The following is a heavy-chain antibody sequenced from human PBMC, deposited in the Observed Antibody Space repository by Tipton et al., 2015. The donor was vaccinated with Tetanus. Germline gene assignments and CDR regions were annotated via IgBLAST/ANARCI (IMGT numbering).Heavy chain of an antibody. J-gene: IGHJ4*02. CDR1: GISVSTSDYY. V-gene: IGHV4-61*08. D-gene: IGHD5-24*01. Sequence: TLSLTCTVSGISVSTSDYYWSWVRQPPGKELEWIGHIYSSGGARYNPSLKSRTTISVDTSKNQFSLRLTSVTAADTAVYYCARGLDPYKSGNFWGQGTLVTVSS. CDR3: ARGLDPYKSGNF. CDR2: IYSSGGA.